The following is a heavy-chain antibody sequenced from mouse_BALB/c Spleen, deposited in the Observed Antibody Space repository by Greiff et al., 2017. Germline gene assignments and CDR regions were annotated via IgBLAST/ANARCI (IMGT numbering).Heavy chain of an antibody. CDR1: GYTFTSYY. CDR3: TRDPYSAY. V-gene: IGHV1S81*02. Sequence: VQLQQPGAELVKPGASVKLSCKASGYTFTSYYMYWVKQRPGQGLEWIGGINPSNGGTNFNEKFKSKATLTVDKSSSTAYMQLSSLTSEDSAVYYCTRDPYSAYWGQGTLVTVSA. D-gene: IGHD1-1*01. CDR2: INPSNGGT. J-gene: IGHJ3*01.